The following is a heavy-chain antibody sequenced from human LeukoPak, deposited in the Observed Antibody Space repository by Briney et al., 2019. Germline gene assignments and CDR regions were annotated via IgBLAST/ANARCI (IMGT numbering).Heavy chain of an antibody. CDR1: GGTFSSYA. CDR2: IVPVFGTA. V-gene: IGHV1-69*05. CDR3: ARGTSHRYGDYINWFDP. D-gene: IGHD4-17*01. Sequence: SVKVSCKASGGTFSSYAISWVRQAPGQGLEWIGRIVPVFGTANYARKFQGRVTITTDESTSTAYMELSSLRSEDTAVYYCARGTSHRYGDYINWFDPWGQGTLVTVSS. J-gene: IGHJ5*02.